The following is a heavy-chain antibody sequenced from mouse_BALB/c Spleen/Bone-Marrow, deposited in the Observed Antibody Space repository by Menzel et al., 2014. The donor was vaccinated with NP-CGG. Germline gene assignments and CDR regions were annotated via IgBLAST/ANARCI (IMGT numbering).Heavy chain of an antibody. V-gene: IGHV1-54*01. CDR3: ARGITTGYFDY. CDR2: INPGSGGT. D-gene: IGHD1-1*01. CDR1: GYAFTNYL. Sequence: VQLVESGAESVRPGTSVKVSCKASGYAFTNYLIEWVKQRPGQGLEWIGVINPGSGGTNYNEKFKGKATLTADKSSSTAYMQLSSLTSDDSAVYCCARGITTGYFDYWGQGTPLTVSS. J-gene: IGHJ2*01.